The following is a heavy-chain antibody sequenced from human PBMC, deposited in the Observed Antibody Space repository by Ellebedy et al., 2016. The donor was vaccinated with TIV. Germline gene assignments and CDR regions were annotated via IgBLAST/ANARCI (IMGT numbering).Heavy chain of an antibody. CDR1: GFPFGSYA. D-gene: IGHD3-10*01. J-gene: IGHJ4*01. V-gene: IGHV3-64D*06. CDR3: LKAWGGESNNWFGVDY. CDR2: IPGNGGTT. Sequence: GESLKISCSASGFPFGSYALHWVRQAPGKGLEHVSSIPGNGGTTYYADSVKGRFTISRDNSRNTLYLQMSSPRIEDTAVYYCLKAWGGESNNWFGVDYWGHGTLVVVSS.